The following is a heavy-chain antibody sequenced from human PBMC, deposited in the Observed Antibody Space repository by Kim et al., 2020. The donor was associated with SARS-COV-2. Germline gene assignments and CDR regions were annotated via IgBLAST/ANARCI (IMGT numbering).Heavy chain of an antibody. Sequence: KFQGRVTMTRDTSTSTVYMELSSLRSEDTAVYYCAREFSVGATPGVAFDIWGQGTMVTVSS. V-gene: IGHV1-46*01. CDR3: AREFSVGATPGVAFDI. D-gene: IGHD1-26*01. J-gene: IGHJ3*02.